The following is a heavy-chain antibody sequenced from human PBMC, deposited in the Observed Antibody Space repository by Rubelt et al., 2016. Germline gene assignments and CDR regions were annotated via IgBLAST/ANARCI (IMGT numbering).Heavy chain of an antibody. D-gene: IGHD1-1*01. CDR1: GYTFTGYY. Sequence: QVQLVQPGAEVKKPGASVKVSCKASGYTFTGYYMHWVRQAPGQGLEWVGRINPNRGGTNYAPKCRGRVTMTRDTAITTAYMGLSRLRSDDTAVFYCARVSGTTNNWFDPWGQGTLVTVSS. CDR2: INPNRGGT. CDR3: ARVSGTTNNWFDP. J-gene: IGHJ5*02. V-gene: IGHV1-2*06.